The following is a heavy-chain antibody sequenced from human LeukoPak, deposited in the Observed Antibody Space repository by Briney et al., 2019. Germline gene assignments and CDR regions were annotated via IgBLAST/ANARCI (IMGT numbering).Heavy chain of an antibody. J-gene: IGHJ4*02. D-gene: IGHD3-22*01. CDR2: INHSGST. V-gene: IGHV4-34*01. CDR1: GGSFSGYY. CDR3: ARGRSYYYDISGYSDY. Sequence: SETLSLTCAVYGGSFSGYYWSWIRQPPGKGLEWIGEINHSGSTNYNPSLKSRVTISVDTSKNQFSLKLSSVTAADTAVYYCARGRSYYYDISGYSDYWGQGTMVTVSS.